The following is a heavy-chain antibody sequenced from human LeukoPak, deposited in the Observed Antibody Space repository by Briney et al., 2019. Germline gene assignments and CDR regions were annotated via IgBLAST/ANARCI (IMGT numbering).Heavy chain of an antibody. D-gene: IGHD3-10*01. J-gene: IGHJ6*02. V-gene: IGHV3-30-3*01. Sequence: GGSLRLSCAASGFTFSSYAMHWVRQAPGKGLEWVAVISYDGSNKYYADSVKGRFTISRDNSKNTLYLQMNSLRAEDTVVYYCAREADYGSGREYYYYYGMDVWGQGTTVTVSS. CDR1: GFTFSSYA. CDR3: AREADYGSGREYYYYYGMDV. CDR2: ISYDGSNK.